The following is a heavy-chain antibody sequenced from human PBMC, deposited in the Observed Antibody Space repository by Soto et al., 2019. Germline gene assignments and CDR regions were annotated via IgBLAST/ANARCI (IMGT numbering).Heavy chain of an antibody. V-gene: IGHV3-30*18. D-gene: IGHD6-19*01. J-gene: IGHJ4*02. Sequence: GGSLRLSCAASGFTFSSYGMHWVRQAPGKGLEWVAVISYDGSNKYYADSVKGRFTISRDNSKNTLYLQMNSLRAEDTAVYYCAKGGASVRSSGWYVLDYWGQGTLVTVSS. CDR2: ISYDGSNK. CDR1: GFTFSSYG. CDR3: AKGGASVRSSGWYVLDY.